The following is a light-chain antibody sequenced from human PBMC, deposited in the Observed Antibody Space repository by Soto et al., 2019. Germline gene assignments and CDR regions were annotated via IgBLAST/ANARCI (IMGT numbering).Light chain of an antibody. CDR3: AAWDDSLNGVV. CDR2: SNN. J-gene: IGLJ2*01. V-gene: IGLV1-44*01. Sequence: QAVVTQPPSASGTPGQRVTISCSGSNSNIGSNTVNWYQQLPGTAPKLLIYSNNQRPSGVPDRFSGSKSGTSASLAISGLQSEDEADYYCAAWDDSLNGVVFGGGIKLTV. CDR1: NSNIGSNT.